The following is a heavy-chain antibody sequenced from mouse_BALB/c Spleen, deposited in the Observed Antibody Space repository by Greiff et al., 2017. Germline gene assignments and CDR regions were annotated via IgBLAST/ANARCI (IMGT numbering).Heavy chain of an antibody. V-gene: IGHV14-4*02. J-gene: IGHJ3*01. Sequence: EVQLQQSGAELVRSGASVKLSCTASGFNIKDYYMHWVKQRPEQGLEWIGWIDPENGDTEYAPKFQGKATMTADTSSNTDYLQLSSLTSEDTAVYYCNAYCGSSYPFFAYWGQGTLVTVSA. CDR2: IDPENGDT. CDR3: NAYCGSSYPFFAY. CDR1: GFNIKDYY. D-gene: IGHD1-1*01.